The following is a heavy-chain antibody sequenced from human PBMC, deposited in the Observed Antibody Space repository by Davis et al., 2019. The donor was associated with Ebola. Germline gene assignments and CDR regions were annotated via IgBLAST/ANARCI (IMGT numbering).Heavy chain of an antibody. D-gene: IGHD6-13*01. CDR2: ISSSSSTI. J-gene: IGHJ6*02. V-gene: IGHV3-48*04. CDR3: TRGPMPSWYADYYKYGMDV. Sequence: GESLKISCAASGFTFSSYAMSWVRQAPGKGLEWVSYISSSSSTIHYADSVRGRFTISRDNRKESLYLQTNSLRSEDTALYFCTRGPMPSWYADYYKYGMDVWGQGTTVTASS. CDR1: GFTFSSYA.